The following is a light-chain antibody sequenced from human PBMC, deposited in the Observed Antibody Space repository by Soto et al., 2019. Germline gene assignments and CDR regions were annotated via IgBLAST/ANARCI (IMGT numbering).Light chain of an antibody. CDR1: SSDVGGYNY. CDR2: DVS. V-gene: IGLV2-14*01. CDR3: SSYTSSSTLEDV. Sequence: LTQPASVSGSPGQSITISCTGTSSDVGGYNYVSWYQQHPGKAPKLMIYDVSNRPSGVSNRFSGSKSGNTASLTISGLQVEDEADYYCSSYTSSSTLEDVFGTGTKVTVL. J-gene: IGLJ1*01.